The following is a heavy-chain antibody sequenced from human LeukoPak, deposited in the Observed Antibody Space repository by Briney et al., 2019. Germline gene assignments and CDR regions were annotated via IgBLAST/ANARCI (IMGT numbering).Heavy chain of an antibody. CDR2: ISYDGSNK. CDR3: AKVQSYYYDSSGELDY. CDR1: GFTFSSYG. J-gene: IGHJ4*02. Sequence: GGSLRLSCAASGFTFSSYGMHWVRKAPAKGLGWGAVISYDGSNKYYADSVKGRFTISRDNSKNTLYLQMNSLRAEDTAVYYCAKVQSYYYDSSGELDYWGQGTLVTVSS. V-gene: IGHV3-30*18. D-gene: IGHD3-22*01.